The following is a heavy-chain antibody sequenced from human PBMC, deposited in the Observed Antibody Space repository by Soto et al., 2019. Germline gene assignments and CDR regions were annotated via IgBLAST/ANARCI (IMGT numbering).Heavy chain of an antibody. CDR1: GFTFSSYA. Sequence: EVQLLESGGGLVQPGGSLRLSCAASGFTFSSYAMSWVRQAPGKGLEWVSAISGSGGSTYYADSVKGRFTISRDNSKNTLYLQMNSLRAEDTAVYYGAKGSGYCSSTSCYVGSDYWGQGTLVTVSS. CDR3: AKGSGYCSSTSCYVGSDY. D-gene: IGHD2-2*03. J-gene: IGHJ4*02. V-gene: IGHV3-23*01. CDR2: ISGSGGST.